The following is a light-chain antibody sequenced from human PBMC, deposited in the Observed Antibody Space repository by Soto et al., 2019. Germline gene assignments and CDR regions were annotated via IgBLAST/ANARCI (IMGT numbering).Light chain of an antibody. CDR2: EVS. Sequence: EIVLTQSPGTLSSSPGERATLSCRASHSVRNDYLAWYQQKPGQPPRFLIYEVSTRAAGIPDRFSGSGSGTDFTLTISRLEPEDFAVYYCQQYGSTPLTFGGGTKVEIE. CDR3: QQYGSTPLT. V-gene: IGKV3-20*01. J-gene: IGKJ4*01. CDR1: HSVRNDY.